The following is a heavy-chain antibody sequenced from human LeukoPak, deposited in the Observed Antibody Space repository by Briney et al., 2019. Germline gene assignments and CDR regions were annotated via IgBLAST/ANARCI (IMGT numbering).Heavy chain of an antibody. Sequence: ASVKVSCKASGYTFTGYYVHWVRQAPGQGLEWMAWINPNSGGTNYAQKFQGRVTMTRDTSISTAYMELSSLRSDDTAVYYCARAGTGCSSTSCYPVYFDYWGQGTLVTVSS. CDR2: INPNSGGT. V-gene: IGHV1-2*02. D-gene: IGHD2-2*01. CDR3: ARAGTGCSSTSCYPVYFDY. J-gene: IGHJ4*02. CDR1: GYTFTGYY.